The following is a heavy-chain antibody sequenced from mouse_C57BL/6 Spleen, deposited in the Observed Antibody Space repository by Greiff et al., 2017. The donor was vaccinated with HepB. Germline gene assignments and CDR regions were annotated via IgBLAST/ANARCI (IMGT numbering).Heavy chain of an antibody. Sequence: EVQLQQSGPELVKPGASVKISCKASGYTFTDYYMNWVKQSHGKSLEWIGDINPNNGGTSYNQKFKGKATLTVDKSSSTAYMELRSLTSEDSAVYYCARGDYRPYYYAMDYWGQGTSVTVSS. J-gene: IGHJ4*01. D-gene: IGHD1-1*02. CDR2: INPNNGGT. CDR1: GYTFTDYY. V-gene: IGHV1-26*01. CDR3: ARGDYRPYYYAMDY.